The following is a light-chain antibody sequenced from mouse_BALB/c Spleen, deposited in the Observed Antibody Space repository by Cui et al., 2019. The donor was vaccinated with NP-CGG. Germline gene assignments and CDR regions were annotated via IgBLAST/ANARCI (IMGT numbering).Light chain of an antibody. Sequence: QAVVTQESALTTSPGETVTLTCRSNTGAVTTSNYANWVQEKPDHLFTGLIGGTKNRAPGVPARFSGSLIGDKAALTITGAQTEDEAIYFCALWYSNHWVFGGGTKLIVL. J-gene: IGLJ1*01. CDR3: ALWYSNHWV. CDR1: TGAVTTSNY. V-gene: IGLV1*01. CDR2: GTK.